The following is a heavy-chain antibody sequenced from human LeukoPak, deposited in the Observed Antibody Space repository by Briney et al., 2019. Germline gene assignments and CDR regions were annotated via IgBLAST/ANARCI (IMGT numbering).Heavy chain of an antibody. CDR2: IGGSGGST. Sequence: GGSLRLSCAASGFTFSSYAMSWVRQAPGKGLEWVSAIGGSGGSTYYADSVKGRFTISRDNSKNTLYLQMNSLRAEDTAVYYCAKSSRQWLVRGYFDYWGQGTLVTVSS. J-gene: IGHJ4*02. D-gene: IGHD6-19*01. CDR1: GFTFSSYA. CDR3: AKSSRQWLVRGYFDY. V-gene: IGHV3-23*01.